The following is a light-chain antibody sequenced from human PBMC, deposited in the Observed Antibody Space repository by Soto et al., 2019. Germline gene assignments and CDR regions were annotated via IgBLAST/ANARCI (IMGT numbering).Light chain of an antibody. CDR3: LLYGASPYT. J-gene: IGKJ2*01. Sequence: EIVMTQSPATLSVSPGEGATVSCRASQIDSSSSSAWYQQKPGQPPRLLIYDASRRATGIPDGFSGAGSGPDFALNITRLQPEDFAVYFCLLYGASPYTFGRGTKVDI. CDR2: DAS. V-gene: IGKV3-20*01. CDR1: QIDSSSS.